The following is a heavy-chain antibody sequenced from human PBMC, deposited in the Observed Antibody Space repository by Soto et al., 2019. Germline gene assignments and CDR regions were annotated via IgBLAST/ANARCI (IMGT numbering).Heavy chain of an antibody. CDR1: GFTFSSYG. J-gene: IGHJ6*02. Sequence: QVQLVESGGGVVQPGRSLRLSCAASGFTFSSYGMHWVRQAPGKGLEWVAVISYDGSNKYYADSVKGRFTISRDNSKNTLYLQMNSLRAEDTAVYYCAKDWASIHYYYYYGMDVWGQGTTFTVSS. D-gene: IGHD3-16*01. CDR2: ISYDGSNK. CDR3: AKDWASIHYYYYYGMDV. V-gene: IGHV3-30*18.